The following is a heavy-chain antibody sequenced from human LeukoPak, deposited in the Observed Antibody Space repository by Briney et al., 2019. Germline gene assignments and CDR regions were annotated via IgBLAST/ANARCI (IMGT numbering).Heavy chain of an antibody. Sequence: PGGSLRLSCAASGFTFSSYWMSWVRQAPGKGLEWVANIKQDGSEKYYVDSVKGRFTISRDNAKNSLYLQMNSLRAEDTAVYYCARDGDIVVVGAFDIWGQGTMVTVSS. V-gene: IGHV3-7*01. CDR1: GFTFSSYW. J-gene: IGHJ3*02. D-gene: IGHD2-15*01. CDR3: ARDGDIVVVGAFDI. CDR2: IKQDGSEK.